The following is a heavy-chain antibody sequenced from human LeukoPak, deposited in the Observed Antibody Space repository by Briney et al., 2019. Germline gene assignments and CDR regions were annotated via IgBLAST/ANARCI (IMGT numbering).Heavy chain of an antibody. CDR1: GFTVSSNY. Sequence: GGSLRLSCAASGFTVSSNYMSWVRQAPGKGLEWVSVIYSGGSTYYADSVKGRFTISRDNSKNTLYLQMNSLRAEDTAVYYCATGNPYSSSRGSFDIWGQGTMVTVSS. V-gene: IGHV3-53*01. CDR2: IYSGGST. CDR3: ATGNPYSSSRGSFDI. J-gene: IGHJ3*02. D-gene: IGHD6-13*01.